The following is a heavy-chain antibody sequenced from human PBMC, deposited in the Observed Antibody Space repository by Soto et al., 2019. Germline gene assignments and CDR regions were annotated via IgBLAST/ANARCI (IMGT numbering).Heavy chain of an antibody. CDR3: AKDMVRDSSPDAFDI. CDR1: GFTFDDYA. CDR2: ISWNSGSI. Sequence: GGSLRLSCAASGFTFDDYAMHWVRQAPGKGLEWVSGISWNSGSIGYADSVKGRFTISRDNAKNSLYLQMNSLRAEDTALYYCAKDMVRDSSPDAFDIWGQGTMVTVSS. D-gene: IGHD6-6*01. J-gene: IGHJ3*02. V-gene: IGHV3-9*01.